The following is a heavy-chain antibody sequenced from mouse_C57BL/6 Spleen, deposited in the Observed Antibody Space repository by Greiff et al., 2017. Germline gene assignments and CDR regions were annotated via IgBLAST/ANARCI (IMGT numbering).Heavy chain of an antibody. Sequence: QVQLQQPGAELVMPGASVKLSCKASGYTFTSYWMHWVKQRPGQGLEWIGEIDPSDSYTNYNQKFKGKATLTVDKSSSTAYMQLSSLTSEDSAVYYCARDSSGAMDCWGQGTTVTVSS. D-gene: IGHD3-2*02. CDR1: GYTFTSYW. J-gene: IGHJ4*01. CDR3: ARDSSGAMDC. CDR2: IDPSDSYT. V-gene: IGHV1-69*01.